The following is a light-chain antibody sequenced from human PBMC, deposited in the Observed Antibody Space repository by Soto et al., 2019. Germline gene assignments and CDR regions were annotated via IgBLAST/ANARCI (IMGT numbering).Light chain of an antibody. Sequence: QSVLTQPRSVSGSPGQSVTISCTGTSSDVGGYNYVSWYQQHPGKAPKLMIYDVSKRPSGVPDRFSGSKSGNTASMTISGLQVEDEANYYCCTNAGNNRYVYGTGSKVTVL. J-gene: IGLJ1*01. CDR1: SSDVGGYNY. V-gene: IGLV2-11*01. CDR2: DVS. CDR3: CTNAGNNRYV.